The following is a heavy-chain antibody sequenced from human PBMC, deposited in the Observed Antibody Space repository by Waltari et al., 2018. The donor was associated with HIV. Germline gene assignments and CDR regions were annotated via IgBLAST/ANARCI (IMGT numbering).Heavy chain of an antibody. V-gene: IGHV3-7*01. J-gene: IGHJ4*02. Sequence: VQLVGSGGGLVQPGGSLGLSCAASGFIVSGYWMSWVRQARGKGLEWVANIKEDGGLEYYVDSVKGRFTISRDNPKNLLFLQMNSLRVEDTAVYYCVRDGPFVDVEYWGQGTLVTVSS. CDR1: GFIVSGYW. CDR2: IKEDGGLE. CDR3: VRDGPFVDVEY. D-gene: IGHD5-12*01.